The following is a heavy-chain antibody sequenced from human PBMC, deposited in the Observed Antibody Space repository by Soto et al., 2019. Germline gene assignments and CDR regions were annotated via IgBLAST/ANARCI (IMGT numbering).Heavy chain of an antibody. Sequence: SETLSLTCTVSGGSINSGDYYWSWIRQTPGKGLEWIGYISYSGSTHYNPSLKSRLTISLDTSKNHFSLTLRSVTAADTAVYCCARDDAYYFDTTTAYFFYYWGQGTLVTVSS. J-gene: IGHJ4*02. V-gene: IGHV4-30-4*01. CDR1: GGSINSGDYY. CDR2: ISYSGST. CDR3: ARDDAYYFDTTTAYFFYY. D-gene: IGHD3-22*01.